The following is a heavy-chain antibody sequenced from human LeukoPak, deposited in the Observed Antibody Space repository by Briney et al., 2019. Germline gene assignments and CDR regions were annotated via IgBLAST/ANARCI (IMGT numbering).Heavy chain of an antibody. J-gene: IGHJ4*02. CDR1: GYTFTSYY. D-gene: IGHD5-12*01. CDR3: ARVRWGYSGPLFDY. V-gene: IGHV1-46*01. CDR2: INPSGGST. Sequence: ASVKVSCKASGYTFTSYYMHSVRQSPGQGLEWMGIINPSGGSTSYAQKFQARVTMTRDMSTSTVYMELSSLRSEDTAVYYCARVRWGYSGPLFDYWGQGTLVTVSS.